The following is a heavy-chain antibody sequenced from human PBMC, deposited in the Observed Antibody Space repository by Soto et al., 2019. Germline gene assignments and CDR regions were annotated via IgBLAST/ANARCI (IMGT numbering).Heavy chain of an antibody. Sequence: QVQLVESGGGVVQPGRSLRLSCAASGFMFSNHGMHWVRQAPGKGLEWVAVIWSDGNNRYYADYVKGRFTISRDNSRNTLYLQMNRLRAEDTAVYYCVSGDNWNDEASDYWGQGTLVTVSS. V-gene: IGHV3-33*01. D-gene: IGHD1-1*01. J-gene: IGHJ4*02. CDR1: GFMFSNHG. CDR3: VSGDNWNDEASDY. CDR2: IWSDGNNR.